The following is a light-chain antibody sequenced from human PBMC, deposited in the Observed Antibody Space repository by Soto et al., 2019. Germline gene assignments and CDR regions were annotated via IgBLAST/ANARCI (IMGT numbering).Light chain of an antibody. CDR1: KSVSNH. CDR3: QQSHSNIQELT. V-gene: IGKV1-39*01. CDR2: ASS. J-gene: IGKJ4*01. Sequence: DIQMTQSPSSLSASVGDRVTITCRASKSVSNHLNRYQQKPGKAPKLLIYASSSLQSGVPSRFSGSGSGTDFTLTISSLQPEDFATYYCQQSHSNIQELTFGGGTKVEIK.